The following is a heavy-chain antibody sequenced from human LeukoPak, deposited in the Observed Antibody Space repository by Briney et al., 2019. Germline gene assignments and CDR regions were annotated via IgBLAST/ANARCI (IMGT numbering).Heavy chain of an antibody. CDR1: GYTFTSYG. Sequence: VASVKVSCNASGYTFTSYGISWVRQAPGQGLEWMGWISGYSGNTNYVQKFQGRVTMATDTSTSTVYMELRSLRSDDTAVYYCARDIATVVHQEWGQGTLVTVSS. CDR3: ARDIATVVHQE. V-gene: IGHV1-18*01. CDR2: ISGYSGNT. D-gene: IGHD2-2*01. J-gene: IGHJ4*02.